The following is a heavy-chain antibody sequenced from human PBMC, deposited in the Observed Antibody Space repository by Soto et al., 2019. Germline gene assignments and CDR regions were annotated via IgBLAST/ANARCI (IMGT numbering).Heavy chain of an antibody. CDR1: GGAISGYY. D-gene: IGHD6-25*01. V-gene: IGHV4-4*07. J-gene: IGHJ5*02. CDR2: IYSSGGT. Sequence: PSETLSLTCTVSGGAISGYYWTWIRQSAGKGLEWIGRIYSSGGTKYNPSLQSRVTMSLDTSKNQFSLRLSSVTAADTAVYYCARGRRLSDSVDPWGHVTLVTVSS. CDR3: ARGRRLSDSVDP.